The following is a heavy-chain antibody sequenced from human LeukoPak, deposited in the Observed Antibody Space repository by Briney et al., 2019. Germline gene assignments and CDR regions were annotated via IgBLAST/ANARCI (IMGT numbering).Heavy chain of an antibody. CDR1: GYRFSAYY. J-gene: IGHJ3*02. CDR3: ARGFYSASPGGYDAFDI. Sequence: ASVKVSCKTSGYRFSAYYIHWVRQAPGQGLECMGLINPNNGDTKYAQKFQGRVTMTRDTSTSTAYMEVTSLISDDTAVYFCARGFYSASPGGYDAFDIWGQGTTVTVSS. D-gene: IGHD3-16*01. CDR2: INPNNGDT. V-gene: IGHV1-2*02.